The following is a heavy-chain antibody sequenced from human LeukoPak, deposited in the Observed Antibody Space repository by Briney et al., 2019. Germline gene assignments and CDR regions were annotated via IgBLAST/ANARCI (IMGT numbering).Heavy chain of an antibody. CDR2: IIPIFGTA. Sequence: GASVKVSCKASGGTFSSYAMSWVRQAPGQGLEWMGGIIPIFGTANYAQKFQGRVTITTDESTNTAYMELSSLRSEDTAVYYCARGPAVERFVYWGQETLVTVSS. D-gene: IGHD1-1*01. CDR1: GGTFSSYA. V-gene: IGHV1-69*05. CDR3: ARGPAVERFVY. J-gene: IGHJ4*02.